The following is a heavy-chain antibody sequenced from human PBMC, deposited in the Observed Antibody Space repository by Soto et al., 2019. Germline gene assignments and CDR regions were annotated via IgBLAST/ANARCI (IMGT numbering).Heavy chain of an antibody. CDR1: GFAFSNYA. CDR2: IWYDGSKK. V-gene: IGHV3-33*01. CDR3: ARGSWFGDQSPIDY. Sequence: GGSLRLSCAASGFAFSNYAMHWVRQAPGKGLEWVAVIWYDGSKKYYGDSVKGRFTISRDDSKYALYLQMNNLRAEDTAVYYCARGSWFGDQSPIDYWGQGTLVTVSS. D-gene: IGHD3-10*01. J-gene: IGHJ4*02.